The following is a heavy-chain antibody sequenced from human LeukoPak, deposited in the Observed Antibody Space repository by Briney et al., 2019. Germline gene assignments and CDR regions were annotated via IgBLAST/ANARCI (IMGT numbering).Heavy chain of an antibody. CDR2: ISYDGSNK. J-gene: IGHJ3*02. D-gene: IGHD2-2*01. Sequence: GGSLRLSCAASGFTFSSYAMHWVRQAPGKGLEWVAVISYDGSNKYYADSVKGRFTISRDNSKNTLYLQMNSLRAEDTAVYYCAREIGGCSSTSCRGAFDIWGQGTMVTVSS. CDR3: AREIGGCSSTSCRGAFDI. V-gene: IGHV3-30-3*01. CDR1: GFTFSSYA.